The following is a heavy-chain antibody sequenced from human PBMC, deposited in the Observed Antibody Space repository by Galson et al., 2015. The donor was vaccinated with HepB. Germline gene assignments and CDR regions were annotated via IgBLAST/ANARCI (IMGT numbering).Heavy chain of an antibody. CDR3: TKGAQRRYYDFWSGYYSTDAFDI. CDR1: GFTFSNAW. D-gene: IGHD3-3*01. V-gene: IGHV3-15*01. J-gene: IGHJ3*02. Sequence: SLRLSCAASGFTFSNAWMSWVRQAPGKGLEWVGRIKSKTDGGTTDYAAPVKGRFTISRDGSKNTLYLQMNSLKTEETAVYYCTKGAQRRYYDFWSGYYSTDAFDIWGQGTLVTVSS. CDR2: IKSKTDGGTT.